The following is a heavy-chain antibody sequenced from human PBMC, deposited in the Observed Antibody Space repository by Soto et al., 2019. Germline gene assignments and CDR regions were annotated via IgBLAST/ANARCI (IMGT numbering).Heavy chain of an antibody. CDR1: GGSISSSSYY. V-gene: IGHV4-39*01. Sequence: SETLSLTCTVSGGSISSSSYYWGWIRQPPGKGLEWIGSIYYSGSTYYNPSLKSRVTISVDTSKNQFSLKLSSVTAADTAVYYCARRFDGVDFWSGYYRKADYGTDVWGQGTTVTVSS. D-gene: IGHD3-3*01. J-gene: IGHJ6*02. CDR3: ARRFDGVDFWSGYYRKADYGTDV. CDR2: IYYSGST.